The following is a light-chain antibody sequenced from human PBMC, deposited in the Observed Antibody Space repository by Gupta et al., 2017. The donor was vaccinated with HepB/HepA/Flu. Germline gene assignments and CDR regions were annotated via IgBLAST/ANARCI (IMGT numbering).Light chain of an antibody. V-gene: IGKV3-20*01. Sequence: EIVLTQSPGTLSLSPGERATLSCRASQSVSSTYLAWYQQKPGQAPRLLIYDASNRATGIPDRFSGSGSGTDFTLTISGLESEDFAVYYCQHYGSSPRCAFGPGTKVDVK. CDR2: DAS. CDR1: QSVSSTY. J-gene: IGKJ3*01. CDR3: QHYGSSPRCA.